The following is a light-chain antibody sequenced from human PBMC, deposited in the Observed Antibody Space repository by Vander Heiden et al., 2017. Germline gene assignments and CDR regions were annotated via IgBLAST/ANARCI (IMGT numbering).Light chain of an antibody. J-gene: IGKJ2*01. CDR3: QQYGSSPMYT. V-gene: IGKV3-20*01. Sequence: IVLPQSPGTLSLSPGERATLSCRASQSVSSSYLAWYQQKPGQAPRLLIYGASSRATGIPDRFSGSGSGTDFTLTISRLEPEDFAVYYWQQYGSSPMYTFGQGTKLEIK. CDR2: GAS. CDR1: QSVSSSY.